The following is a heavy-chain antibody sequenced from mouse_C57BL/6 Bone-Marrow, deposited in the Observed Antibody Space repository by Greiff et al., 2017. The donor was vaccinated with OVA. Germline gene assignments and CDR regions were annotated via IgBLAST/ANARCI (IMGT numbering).Heavy chain of an antibody. V-gene: IGHV5-6*02. Sequence: EVKLEEFGGDLVKLGGFLKLSCAASGFTFSSYGMSWVRQTPDKRLVWVSTISSGGSYIYYSVSVKGRLTIDRGNAKNSLYLQMSSLKSEDKAMYYWARHVRGSRSFDDWGQGTTLTVSS. CDR2: ISSGGSYI. J-gene: IGHJ2*01. CDR1: GFTFSSYG. CDR3: ARHVRGSRSFDD. D-gene: IGHD1-1*01.